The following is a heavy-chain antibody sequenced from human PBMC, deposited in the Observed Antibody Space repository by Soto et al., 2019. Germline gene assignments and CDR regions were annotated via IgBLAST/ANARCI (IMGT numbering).Heavy chain of an antibody. J-gene: IGHJ4*02. CDR3: AKGRTFFDF. V-gene: IGHV3-23*01. D-gene: IGHD3-16*01. Sequence: GASLRLSCAASGFAFSDYAMTWVRQAPGKGLEWVSDISDGDGATHYADSVKGRFTISRDDSKNTLYLQMDSLRAEDAAVYYCAKGRTFFDFWGQATLVTVSS. CDR2: ISDGDGAT. CDR1: GFAFSDYA.